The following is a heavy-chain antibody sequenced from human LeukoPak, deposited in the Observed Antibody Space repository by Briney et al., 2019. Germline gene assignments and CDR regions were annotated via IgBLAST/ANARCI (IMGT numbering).Heavy chain of an antibody. D-gene: IGHD4-11*01. CDR3: ARTVTTYYYYYYMDV. J-gene: IGHJ6*03. CDR1: GVSISSSNW. V-gene: IGHV4-4*02. CDR2: IHHSGST. Sequence: PSETLSLTCAVSGVSISSSNWWNWVRQPPGKGLEWIGEIHHSGSTNYNPSLKSRVTISVDKSKNQFSLKVSSVTAADTAVYYCARTVTTYYYYYYMDVWGKGTTVTVSS.